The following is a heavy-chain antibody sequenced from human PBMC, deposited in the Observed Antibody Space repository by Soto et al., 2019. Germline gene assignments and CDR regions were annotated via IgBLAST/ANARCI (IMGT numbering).Heavy chain of an antibody. D-gene: IGHD3-22*01. J-gene: IGHJ4*02. CDR2: IGTAGDT. Sequence: GGSLRLSCAASGFTFSSYDMHWVRQATGKGLEWVSAIGTAGDTYYPGSVKGRFTISRENAKNSLYLQMNSLRAEDTAVYYCERATNYYDSSGYPGPSFDYWGQGTLVTVPS. CDR3: ERATNYYDSSGYPGPSFDY. V-gene: IGHV3-13*01. CDR1: GFTFSSYD.